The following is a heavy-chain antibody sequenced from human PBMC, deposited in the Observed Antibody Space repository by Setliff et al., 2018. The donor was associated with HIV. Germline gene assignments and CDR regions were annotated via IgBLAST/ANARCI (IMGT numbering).Heavy chain of an antibody. J-gene: IGHJ5*02. CDR1: GGSISHYY. Sequence: SETLSLTCTVSGGSISHYYWSWIRQFPGKGLEWIGYIYSSGSTNYSPSLKSRLTMSVDTSKNQISLRLTSVTAADTAIYYCARHSGVASPNWFDPWGQGTLVTVSS. CDR3: ARHSGVASPNWFDP. V-gene: IGHV4-59*08. CDR2: IYSSGST. D-gene: IGHD3-10*01.